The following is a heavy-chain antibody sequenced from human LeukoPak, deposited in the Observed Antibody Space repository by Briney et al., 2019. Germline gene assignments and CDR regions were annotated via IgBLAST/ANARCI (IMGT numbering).Heavy chain of an antibody. Sequence: SGGSLRLSCAASGFTFSDHYMHWVRQAPGKGLEWVAVISYDGSNQYYADSVKGRFTISRDNSKNTLYLQMNSLRAEDTAVYYCAKDKGGGYGNDGFDIWGRGTMVTVSS. J-gene: IGHJ3*02. CDR3: AKDKGGGYGNDGFDI. D-gene: IGHD3-16*01. CDR1: GFTFSDHY. V-gene: IGHV3-30*18. CDR2: ISYDGSNQ.